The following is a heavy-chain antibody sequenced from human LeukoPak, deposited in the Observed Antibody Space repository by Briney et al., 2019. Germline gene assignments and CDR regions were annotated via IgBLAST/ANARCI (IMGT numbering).Heavy chain of an antibody. D-gene: IGHD2-21*02. J-gene: IGHJ4*02. CDR3: AVVVVTAIFRLDY. Sequence: VASVKGSCKASGGTFSSYVISWVRQAPGQGLECMGRIIPIFGTANYAQKFQGRVTITTDESTSTAYMELSSLRSEDTAVYYCAVVVVTAIFRLDYWGQGTLVTVSS. CDR2: IIPIFGTA. V-gene: IGHV1-69*05. CDR1: GGTFSSYV.